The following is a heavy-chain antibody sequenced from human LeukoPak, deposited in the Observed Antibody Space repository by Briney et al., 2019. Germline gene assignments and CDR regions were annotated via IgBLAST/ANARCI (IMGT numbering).Heavy chain of an antibody. D-gene: IGHD6-6*01. J-gene: IGHJ4*02. CDR2: ISWNGGSI. CDR3: AKAVSSSSYLFDY. Sequence: GGSLRLSCAASGFTFDDYAMHWVRQAPGKGLEWVSGISWNGGSIGYADSVKARFTISRHNAKNSLYLQMNSLRAEDTALYYCAKAVSSSSYLFDYWGQGTLVTVSS. V-gene: IGHV3-9*01. CDR1: GFTFDDYA.